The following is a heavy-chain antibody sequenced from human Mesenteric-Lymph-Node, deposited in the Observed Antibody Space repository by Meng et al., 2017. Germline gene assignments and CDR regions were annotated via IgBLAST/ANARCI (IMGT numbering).Heavy chain of an antibody. D-gene: IGHD6-19*01. CDR2: IDEVGSDT. CDR1: GFTFVDYG. J-gene: IGHJ4*02. V-gene: IGHV3-74*01. CDR3: ARDPAVDGDY. Sequence: GESLKISCSASGFTFVDYGMSWVRQVPGKGLEWVSRIDEVGSDTTYAESVKGRFTIFRDNAKKTVNLQMNSLRAEDTAVYYCARDPAVDGDYWGQGTLVTVSS.